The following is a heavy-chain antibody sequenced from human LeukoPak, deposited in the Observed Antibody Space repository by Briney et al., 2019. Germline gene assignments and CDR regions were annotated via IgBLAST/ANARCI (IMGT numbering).Heavy chain of an antibody. D-gene: IGHD3-22*01. V-gene: IGHV5-51*01. CDR2: IYPGDSDT. CDR3: ASSSDSSGYYYFDY. J-gene: IGHJ4*02. Sequence: GESLKISCKASGYRFTSHWIGWVRQMPGKGLEWMGIIYPGDSDTRYSPSFQGQVTISADKSISTAYLQWSNLKASDTAMYYCASSSDSSGYYYFDYWGQGTLVTVSS. CDR1: GYRFTSHW.